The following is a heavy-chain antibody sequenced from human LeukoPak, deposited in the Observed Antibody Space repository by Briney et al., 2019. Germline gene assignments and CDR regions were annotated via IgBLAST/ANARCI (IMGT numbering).Heavy chain of an antibody. CDR3: ARARTGGTWSFDP. V-gene: IGHV3-21*01. CDR1: GFTFRIYS. CDR2: ITASGAHI. Sequence: GSLRLSCAASGFTFRIYSMNWVRQAPGKGLEWVSSITASGAHIYYADSVKGRFTTSRDNAKDSLYLQMDSLRAEDTSIYFCARARTGGTWSFDPWGQGTLVTVSS. J-gene: IGHJ5*02. D-gene: IGHD2-15*01.